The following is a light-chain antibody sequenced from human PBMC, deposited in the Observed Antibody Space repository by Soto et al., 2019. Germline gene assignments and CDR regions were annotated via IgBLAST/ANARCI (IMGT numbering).Light chain of an antibody. Sequence: IVMTQSPATLSVSPGERATLSCRASQGIGSTLAWYQQKPGQTPRLLIYDASTRATGIPARFSGIGSETEFTLIISSLQSEDFGVYYCQHYVSKTTFGPGTKVDI. CDR1: QGIGST. V-gene: IGKV3-15*01. CDR3: QHYVSKTT. J-gene: IGKJ3*01. CDR2: DAS.